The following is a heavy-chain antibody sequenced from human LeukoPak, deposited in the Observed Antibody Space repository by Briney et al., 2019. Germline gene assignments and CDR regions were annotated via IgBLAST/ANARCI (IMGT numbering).Heavy chain of an antibody. Sequence: GGSLRLSCAASGFTFSNYFMHGVRQAPGKGLVWVSRINSDGTTTMYADSVKGRVTISRDNAKNTLYLQMISLRDEDTAVYYCARRVDATRWFDPWGQGTLVAVSS. J-gene: IGHJ5*02. D-gene: IGHD2-15*01. CDR2: INSDGTTT. CDR1: GFTFSNYF. V-gene: IGHV3-74*03. CDR3: ARRVDATRWFDP.